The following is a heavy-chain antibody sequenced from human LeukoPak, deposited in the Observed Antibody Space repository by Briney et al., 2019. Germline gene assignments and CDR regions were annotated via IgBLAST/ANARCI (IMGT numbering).Heavy chain of an antibody. CDR2: TNYSGSS. CDR3: ARTYYYDSSGFRLGQP. J-gene: IGHJ5*02. V-gene: IGHV4-59*01. CDR1: GGSISSYY. Sequence: MTSETLSLTCTVSGGSISSYYWSWIRQPPGKDLKWIGNTNYSGSSNYNPSLKSRVTVSVDTSKNQFSLKLSSVTAADTAVYYCARTYYYDSSGFRLGQPWGQGTLVTVSS. D-gene: IGHD3-22*01.